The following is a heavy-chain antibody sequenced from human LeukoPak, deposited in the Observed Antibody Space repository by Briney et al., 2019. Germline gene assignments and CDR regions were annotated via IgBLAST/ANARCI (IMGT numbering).Heavy chain of an antibody. V-gene: IGHV4-34*01. CDR2: IIHNGRT. Sequence: PSETLSLTCGVYGGSFSDYYWTWIRQSPGMGLEWIGEIIHNGRTNYNPSLTSRVTISVDTSKNQFSLELTSVTAADTAVYYCARGILVTVYAAFDYWGQGTLVTVSS. D-gene: IGHD2-8*01. J-gene: IGHJ4*02. CDR1: GGSFSDYY. CDR3: ARGILVTVYAAFDY.